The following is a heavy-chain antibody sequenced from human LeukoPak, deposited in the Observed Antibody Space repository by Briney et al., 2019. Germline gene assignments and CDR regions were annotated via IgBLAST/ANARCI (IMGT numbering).Heavy chain of an antibody. CDR3: ARSHYYDSSGYSSNWFDP. CDR2: INHSGST. V-gene: IGHV4-34*01. CDR1: GGSFSGYY. J-gene: IGHJ5*02. Sequence: SETLSLTCAVYGGSFSGYYWSWFRQPPGKGLEWIGEINHSGSTNYNPSLKSRVTISVDTSKNQFSLKLSSVTAADTAVYYCARSHYYDSSGYSSNWFDPWGQGTLVTVSS. D-gene: IGHD3-22*01.